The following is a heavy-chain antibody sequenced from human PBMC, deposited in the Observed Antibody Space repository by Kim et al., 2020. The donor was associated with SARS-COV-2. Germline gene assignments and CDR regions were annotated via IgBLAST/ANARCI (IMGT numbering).Heavy chain of an antibody. V-gene: IGHV4-59*01. CDR3: ARGDYYDSSGYRPGFDY. CDR2: IYYSGST. CDR1: GGYISNYY. Sequence: SETLSLTCTVPGGYISNYYWSWIRQPPGKGLEWIGYIYYSGSTNYNPSLKSRVTISVDTSKNQFSLQLSSVTAADTAVYYSARGDYYDSSGYRPGFDYWGHRTLVTVSS. D-gene: IGHD3-22*01. J-gene: IGHJ4*01.